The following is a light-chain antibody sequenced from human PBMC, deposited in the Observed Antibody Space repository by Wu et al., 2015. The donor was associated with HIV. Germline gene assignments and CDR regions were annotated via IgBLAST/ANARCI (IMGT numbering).Light chain of an antibody. CDR1: QDVTTY. V-gene: IGKV1-9*01. J-gene: IGKJ5*01. Sequence: QLTQSPSSLSASIGDRVTITCRASQDVTTYLAWYQQTPGKAPKVLIYDASTLQSGVPSRFSGSGSGAEFTLTISGLQREDFATYYCQQLNSYPLTFGQGTRLEIK. CDR2: DAS. CDR3: QQLNSYPLT.